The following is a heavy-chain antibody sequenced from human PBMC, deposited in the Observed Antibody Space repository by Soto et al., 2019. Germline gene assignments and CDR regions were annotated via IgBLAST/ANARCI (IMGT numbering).Heavy chain of an antibody. D-gene: IGHD6-6*01. CDR3: ARDRLHTSSSITCDY. J-gene: IGHJ4*02. Sequence: ASVKASCKASGYTFTTYAISWVRQAPGQRLEWMGWLRTYDGHTDYAQNLQGRVTMTTDTSTNTAYMELRSLRSDDTAVYYCARDRLHTSSSITCDYWAQGALVTVSS. CDR1: GYTFTTYA. V-gene: IGHV1-18*01. CDR2: LRTYDGHT.